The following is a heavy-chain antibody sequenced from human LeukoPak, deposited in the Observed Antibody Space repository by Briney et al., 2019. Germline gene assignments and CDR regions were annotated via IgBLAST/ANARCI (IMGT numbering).Heavy chain of an antibody. Sequence: ASVKVSCKASGYTFTGHYMHWVRQAPGQGLEWMGWINPNSGGTNYAQKFQGWVTMTRDTSISTAYMELSRLRSDDTAVYYCARGIAAAGTSKNLLAPYYYYGMDVWGQGTTVTVSS. CDR3: ARGIAAAGTSKNLLAPYYYYGMDV. V-gene: IGHV1-2*04. CDR1: GYTFTGHY. CDR2: INPNSGGT. J-gene: IGHJ6*02. D-gene: IGHD6-13*01.